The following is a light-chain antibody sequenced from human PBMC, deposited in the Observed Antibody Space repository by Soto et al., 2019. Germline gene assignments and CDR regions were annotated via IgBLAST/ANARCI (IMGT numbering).Light chain of an antibody. J-gene: IGKJ2*01. Sequence: DIVMTQSPDSLAVSLGERATINCKSSQSVLYNSNNKNYLAWYQQKPGQPPKLLIYWASTRESGVPDRFSGSGSGTDFTLTISSLQAEDVAVYYCQQYYNTRSYTFGQGTKLEIK. CDR2: WAS. CDR3: QQYYNTRSYT. CDR1: QSVLYNSNNKNY. V-gene: IGKV4-1*01.